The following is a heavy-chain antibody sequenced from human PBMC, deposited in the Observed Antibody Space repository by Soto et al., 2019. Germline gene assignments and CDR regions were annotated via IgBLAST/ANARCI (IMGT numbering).Heavy chain of an antibody. CDR1: GSTFTSYG. CDR2: ISAYNGNT. V-gene: IGHV1-18*01. J-gene: IGHJ5*02. CDR3: ARDLNTVVRGVGFDP. D-gene: IGHD3-10*01. Sequence: QVQLVQSGAEVKKPGASVKVSCKASGSTFTSYGISWVRQAPGQGLEWMGWISAYNGNTNYAQKLQGRVTMTTDTSTSTAYMELRSLRSDDTAVYYCARDLNTVVRGVGFDPWGQGTLVTVSS.